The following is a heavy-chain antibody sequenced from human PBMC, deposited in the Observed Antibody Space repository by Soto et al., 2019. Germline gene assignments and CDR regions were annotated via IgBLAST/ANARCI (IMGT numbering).Heavy chain of an antibody. CDR1: GGPISSGDYY. J-gene: IGHJ4*02. Sequence: PSETPSLTCNVSGGPISSGDYYWSWIRQHPGKGLEWIGYIYHNGNTHYNPSLKSRVTISLDTSKNQFSLNLSSVTAADTAVYYCASEGSESYSFDHWGQGALVTVSS. CDR3: ASEGSESYSFDH. D-gene: IGHD3-10*01. CDR2: IYHNGNT. V-gene: IGHV4-31*03.